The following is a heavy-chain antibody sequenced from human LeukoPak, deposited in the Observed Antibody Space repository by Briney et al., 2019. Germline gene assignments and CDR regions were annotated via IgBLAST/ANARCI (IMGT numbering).Heavy chain of an antibody. CDR1: GGTFSSYA. V-gene: IGHV1-69*04. CDR2: IIPILGIA. CDR3: ARAPLYYMDV. J-gene: IGHJ6*03. Sequence: ASVKVSCKASGGTFSSYAISWVRQAPGQGLEWMGRIIPILGIANYAQKFQGRVTITADKSASTAYMELSSLRSEDTAVYYCARAPLYYMDVWGKGTTVTVSS.